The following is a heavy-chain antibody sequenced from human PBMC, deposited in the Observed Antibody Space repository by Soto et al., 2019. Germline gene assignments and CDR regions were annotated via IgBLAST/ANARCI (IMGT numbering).Heavy chain of an antibody. J-gene: IGHJ4*02. CDR1: GFTFSSYA. D-gene: IGHD2-15*01. CDR2: ISYDGSNK. Sequence: QVQLVESGGGVVQPGRSLRLSCAASGFTFSSYAMHWVRQAPGKGLEWVAVISYDGSNKYYADSVKGRFTISRDNSKNTLYLQMNSLRAEDTAVYYCARGAMVVAVTPQISWGQGTLVTVSS. V-gene: IGHV3-30-3*01. CDR3: ARGAMVVAVTPQIS.